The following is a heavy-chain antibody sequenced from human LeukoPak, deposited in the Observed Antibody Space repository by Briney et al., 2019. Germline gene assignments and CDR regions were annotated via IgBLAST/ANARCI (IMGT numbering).Heavy chain of an antibody. D-gene: IGHD3-22*01. CDR2: ISSSGSTI. CDR3: ARGGLYYDSSGYYH. CDR1: GFTFSSYE. V-gene: IGHV3-48*03. J-gene: IGHJ4*02. Sequence: GGSLRLSCAASGFTFSSYEMNWVRQAPGKGLEWVSYISSSGSTIYYADSVKGRFTISRDNAKNSLYLQMNSLRAEDTAVYYCARGGLYYDSSGYYHRGQGTLVTVSS.